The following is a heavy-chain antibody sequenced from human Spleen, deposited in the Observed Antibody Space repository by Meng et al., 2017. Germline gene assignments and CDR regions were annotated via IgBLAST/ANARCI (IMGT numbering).Heavy chain of an antibody. CDR2: IYHSGSV. J-gene: IGHJ5*02. CDR1: GGSISGHW. V-gene: IGHV4-4*02. D-gene: IGHD6-19*01. CDR3: VRSSGWVRTGFDP. Sequence: QPQLQESGPGLVKPSEALSLTCTVSGGSISGHWWSWVRQPPGKGLEWIGEIYHSGSVNYNPSLKSRVTMSVDKSKNQFSLKLTSVTAADTAVYYCVRSSGWVRTGFDPWGQGTLVTVSS.